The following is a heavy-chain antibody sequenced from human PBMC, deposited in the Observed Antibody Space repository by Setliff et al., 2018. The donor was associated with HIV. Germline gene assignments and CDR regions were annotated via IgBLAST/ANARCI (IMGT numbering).Heavy chain of an antibody. D-gene: IGHD1-26*01. Sequence: GASVKVSCKASGYTFSNYGFSWVRKAPGQGLEWMGWISAYSGNTHYAQKVQGRVTMTTDTSTSTAYMELRSLRLDDTAAYYCARGGWEQPEYFQHWGQGTLVTVSS. CDR2: ISAYSGNT. V-gene: IGHV1-18*01. CDR3: ARGGWEQPEYFQH. J-gene: IGHJ1*01. CDR1: GYTFSNYG.